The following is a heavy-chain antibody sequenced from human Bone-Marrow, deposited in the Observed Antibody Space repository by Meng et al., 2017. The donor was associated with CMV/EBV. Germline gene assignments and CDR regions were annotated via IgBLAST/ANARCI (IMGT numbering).Heavy chain of an antibody. V-gene: IGHV3-53*01. CDR3: ARDGTYYGMDV. CDR1: GFTVSLND. Sequence: GESLKISCAASGFTVSLNDMTWVRQAPGKGLEWVSIFYTGVSTYYADSVKGRFTVSRDNSKNTLYLQMNSLRAEDTAVYYCARDGTYYGMDVWGQGTTVTFSS. J-gene: IGHJ6*02. CDR2: FYTGVST.